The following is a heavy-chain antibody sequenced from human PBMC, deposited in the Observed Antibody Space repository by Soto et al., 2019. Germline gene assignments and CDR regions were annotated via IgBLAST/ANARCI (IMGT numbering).Heavy chain of an antibody. CDR1: GYTFTNYY. J-gene: IGHJ4*02. CDR2: INPSDGST. D-gene: IGHD6-6*01. CDR3: ARIMAAQTSSPYYFDY. Sequence: ASVKVSCKASGYTFTNYYIHWVRQAPGQGLEWMGIINPSDGSTTYAQRFQGRVTMTRDTSTSTVYMELNSLRSEDTALFYCARIMAAQTSSPYYFDYWGQGTLVTVSS. V-gene: IGHV1-46*01.